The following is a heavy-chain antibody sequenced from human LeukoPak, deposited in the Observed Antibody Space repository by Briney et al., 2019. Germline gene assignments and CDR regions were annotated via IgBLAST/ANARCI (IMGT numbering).Heavy chain of an antibody. J-gene: IGHJ4*02. CDR2: ISSSSSTI. Sequence: GGSLRLSCAASGFTFSSYIMNWVRQAPGKWREWVSYISSSSSTIYYADSVKGRFTISRDNAKNSLYLQMNSLRAEDTAVYYCARAYCSGGTCYGYFDYWGQGALVTVSS. D-gene: IGHD2-15*01. V-gene: IGHV3-48*01. CDR1: GFTFSSYI. CDR3: ARAYCSGGTCYGYFDY.